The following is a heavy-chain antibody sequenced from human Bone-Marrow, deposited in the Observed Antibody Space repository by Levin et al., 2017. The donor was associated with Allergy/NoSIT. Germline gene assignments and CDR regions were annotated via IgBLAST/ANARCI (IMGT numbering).Heavy chain of an antibody. CDR3: AREPHGLRDSTIYAPNDEPHDVFDP. CDR1: GFTFSSYW. Sequence: GGSLRLSCVASGFTFSSYWIHWVRQSPGKGLVWVSRIGSNGADASYADSVKGRFTISRDNAKNKLYLQMNGLRAEDTAVYYCAREPHGLRDSTIYAPNDEPHDVFDPWGQGTMVNVSS. J-gene: IGHJ3*01. V-gene: IGHV3-74*01. D-gene: IGHD2/OR15-2a*01. CDR2: IGSNGADA.